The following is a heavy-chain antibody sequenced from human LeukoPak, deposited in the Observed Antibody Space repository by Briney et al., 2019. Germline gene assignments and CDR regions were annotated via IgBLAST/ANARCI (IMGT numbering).Heavy chain of an antibody. D-gene: IGHD4-23*01. CDR2: INHSGST. V-gene: IGHV4-34*01. J-gene: IGHJ4*02. CDR1: GGSFSNYY. CDR3: ARGRYGGKY. Sequence: SETLSLTCGVYGGSFSNYYCSGIRQPPGKGLEWIGEINHSGSTNYNPSLKSRVTISVDTSKNQFSLKLSSVTAADTAVYYCARGRYGGKYWGQGTLVTVSS.